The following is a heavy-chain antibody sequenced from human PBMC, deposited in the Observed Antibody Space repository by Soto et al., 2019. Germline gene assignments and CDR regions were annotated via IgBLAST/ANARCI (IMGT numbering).Heavy chain of an antibody. Sequence: SETLSLTCAVYGGSFSGYYWSWIRQPPGKGLEWIGEINHSGSTNYNPSLKSRVTISVDTSKNQFSLKLSSVTAADTAVYYCARGLDDSRYFDYWGQGTLVTVSS. CDR3: ARGLDDSRYFDY. D-gene: IGHD3-22*01. J-gene: IGHJ4*02. CDR2: INHSGST. CDR1: GGSFSGYY. V-gene: IGHV4-34*01.